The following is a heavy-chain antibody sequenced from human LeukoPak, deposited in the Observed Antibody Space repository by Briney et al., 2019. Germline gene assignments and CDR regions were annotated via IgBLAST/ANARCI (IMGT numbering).Heavy chain of an antibody. Sequence: AGGSLRLSCSASGFTFTNYPIHWVRQAPGKGLEWVVVISYDVITKYYADSVKGRFTLSRDNSKNILFLQMDSLRAEDTAVYYCARETGYCSSTSCYLYYYGMDVWGKGTTVTVSS. CDR1: GFTFTNYP. J-gene: IGHJ6*04. CDR2: ISYDVITK. D-gene: IGHD2-2*01. V-gene: IGHV3-30-3*01. CDR3: ARETGYCSSTSCYLYYYGMDV.